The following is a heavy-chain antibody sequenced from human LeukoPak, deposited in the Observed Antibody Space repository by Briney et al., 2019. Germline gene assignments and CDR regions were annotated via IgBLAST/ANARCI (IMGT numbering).Heavy chain of an antibody. J-gene: IGHJ6*02. CDR2: IYYTGST. D-gene: IGHD3-9*01. V-gene: IGHV4-61*03. CDR3: TRGDVLPGYFYYYGMDV. CDR1: GGSISSSSYY. Sequence: SETLSLTCTVSGGSISSSSYYWGWIRQPPGKGLEWIGYIYYTGSTNYNPSLKSRVTISVDTSQNHFSLRLSSVTAADTAVYFCTRGDVLPGYFYYYGMDVWGPGATVTVSS.